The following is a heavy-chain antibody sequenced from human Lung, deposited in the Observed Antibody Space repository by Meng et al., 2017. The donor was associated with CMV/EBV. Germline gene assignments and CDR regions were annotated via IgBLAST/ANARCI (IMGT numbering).Heavy chain of an antibody. CDR1: GLSFNRHS. V-gene: IGHV3-21*06. J-gene: IGHJ4*02. CDR3: ASWNDIDDYMYSFDY. CDR2: ISGTSDYT. D-gene: IGHD1-1*01. Sequence: GGSXRLXXAGSGLSFNRHSLNWVRQTPGKGLEWVSRISGTSDYTWYADSVKGRFTISRDNARSSLYLQMNSLRPEDTAVYYCASWNDIDDYMYSFDYWGQGXLLTVSS.